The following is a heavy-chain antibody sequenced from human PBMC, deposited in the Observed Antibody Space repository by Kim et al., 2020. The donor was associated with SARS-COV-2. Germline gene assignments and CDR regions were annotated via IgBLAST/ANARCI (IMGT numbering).Heavy chain of an antibody. CDR2: INPSGGTT. CDR3: ARLTAASEAFDI. D-gene: IGHD6-13*01. V-gene: IGHV1-46*01. Sequence: ASVKVSCKASGYTLTSQSMHWVRQAPGQGLERMGIINPSGGTTSYAQKFQGRVTMTRDTSTSTVYMELSSLRSEDTAVYYCARLTAASEAFDIWGQGTMVTVSS. J-gene: IGHJ3*02. CDR1: GYTLTSQS.